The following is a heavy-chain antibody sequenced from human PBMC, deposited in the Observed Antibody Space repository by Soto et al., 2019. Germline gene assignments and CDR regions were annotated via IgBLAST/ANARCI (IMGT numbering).Heavy chain of an antibody. D-gene: IGHD1-26*01. V-gene: IGHV4-39*01. Sequence: SETLSLTCTVSGGSISSSSYYWGWIRQPPGKGLEWIGSIYYSGSTYYNPSLKSRVTISVNTSKNQFSLKLSSVTAADTAVYYCARRPSGSYFGHWGEGTLVTVS. CDR2: IYYSGST. CDR3: ARRPSGSYFGH. J-gene: IGHJ4*02. CDR1: GGSISSSSYY.